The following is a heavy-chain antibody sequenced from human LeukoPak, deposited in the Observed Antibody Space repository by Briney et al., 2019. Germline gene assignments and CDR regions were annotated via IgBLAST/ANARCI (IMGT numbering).Heavy chain of an antibody. D-gene: IGHD3-22*01. CDR2: IYPGDSDT. CDR3: ARQPLYDSSGYYYLYYFDC. V-gene: IGHV5-51*01. Sequence: GESLKISCKGSGYSFTSYWIGWVRQMPGKGLEWMGIIYPGDSDTRYSPSFQGQVTISADKSISTAYLQWSSLKASDTAMYYCARQPLYDSSGYYYLYYFDCWGQGTLVTVSS. CDR1: GYSFTSYW. J-gene: IGHJ4*02.